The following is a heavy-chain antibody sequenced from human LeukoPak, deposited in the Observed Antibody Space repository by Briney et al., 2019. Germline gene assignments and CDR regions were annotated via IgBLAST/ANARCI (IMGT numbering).Heavy chain of an antibody. J-gene: IGHJ5*02. CDR2: IYYSGRI. CDR1: GDSINSNYW. D-gene: IGHD6-19*01. CDR3: VRSDTGGWYYPS. V-gene: IGHV4-28*05. Sequence: SETLSLTCAVSGDSINSNYWWGWIRQPPGKGLEWIGYIYYSGRIYQNPSLQSRLSMSVDMSKSEFSLSLTSVTAVDTAIYFCVRSDTGGWYYPSWGQGTLVTVSS.